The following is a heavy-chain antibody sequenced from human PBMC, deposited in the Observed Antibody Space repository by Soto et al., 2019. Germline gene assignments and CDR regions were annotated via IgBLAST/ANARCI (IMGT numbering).Heavy chain of an antibody. CDR3: ARAPGRVRGVIALYYYYMDV. CDR2: INAGNGNT. CDR1: GYTFTSYA. Sequence: QVQLVQSGAEVKKPGASVKVSCKASGYTFTSYAMHWVRQAPGQRLERMGWINAGNGNTKYSQKFQGRVTITRDTSASTAYMELSSLRSEDTAVYYCARAPGRVRGVIALYYYYMDVGGKGTTVTVSS. V-gene: IGHV1-3*01. J-gene: IGHJ6*03. D-gene: IGHD3-10*01.